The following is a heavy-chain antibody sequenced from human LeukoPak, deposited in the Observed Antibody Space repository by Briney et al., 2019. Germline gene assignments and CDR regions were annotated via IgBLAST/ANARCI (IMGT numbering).Heavy chain of an antibody. Sequence: GGSLRLSCAASGFTVSNTYMSWVRQAPGKGLEWVSLIYSGGGTYSADSVKGRFTISRDNAKNTLYLQMSSLRAEDTAVYYCARALAVAGTGGFDPWGQGTLVTVSS. CDR2: IYSGGGT. D-gene: IGHD6-19*01. CDR3: ARALAVAGTGGFDP. J-gene: IGHJ5*02. V-gene: IGHV3-53*01. CDR1: GFTVSNTY.